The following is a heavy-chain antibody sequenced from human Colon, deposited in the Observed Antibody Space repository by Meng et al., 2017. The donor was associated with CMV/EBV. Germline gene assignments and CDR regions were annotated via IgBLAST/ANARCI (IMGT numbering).Heavy chain of an antibody. CDR3: ARQFDLWSGLNFDY. D-gene: IGHD3-3*01. Sequence: GSLRLSCTVSGGSISSGTDYWGWLRQPPGKGLEWIGSIYYGESIYYNPSLKSRITISLDTSKNQFSLTLNSVTAADTAVYYCARQFDLWSGLNFDYWGQGTLVTVSS. CDR2: IYYGESI. CDR1: GGSISSGTDY. V-gene: IGHV4-39*07. J-gene: IGHJ4*02.